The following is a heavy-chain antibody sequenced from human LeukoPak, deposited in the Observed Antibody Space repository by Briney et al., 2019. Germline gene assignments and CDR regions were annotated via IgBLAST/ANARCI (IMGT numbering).Heavy chain of an antibody. J-gene: IGHJ4*02. D-gene: IGHD7-27*01. CDR3: ARAERTGRFDY. CDR1: GFIFSSYA. Sequence: GGSLRLSCAASGFIFSSYAMNWVRQAPGKGLVWVSYISSSGSTIYYADSVKGRFTISRDNAKNSLYLQMNSLRAEDTAVYYCARAERTGRFDYWGQGTLVTVSS. CDR2: ISSSGSTI. V-gene: IGHV3-48*03.